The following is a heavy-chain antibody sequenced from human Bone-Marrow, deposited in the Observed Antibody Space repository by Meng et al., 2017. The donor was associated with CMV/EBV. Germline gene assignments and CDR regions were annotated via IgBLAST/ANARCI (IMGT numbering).Heavy chain of an antibody. D-gene: IGHD6-19*01. J-gene: IGHJ4*02. CDR1: GDSVSSGSHY. CDR3: AREGIIAVAGTGFDY. CDR2: IYYSGST. V-gene: IGHV4-61*01. Sequence: SETLSLTCTVSGDSVSSGSHYWSWIRQPPGKGLEWIGYIYYSGSTNYNPSLKSRVTISVDTSKNQFSLKLSSVTAADTAVYYCAREGIIAVAGTGFDYWGQGTLVTVSS.